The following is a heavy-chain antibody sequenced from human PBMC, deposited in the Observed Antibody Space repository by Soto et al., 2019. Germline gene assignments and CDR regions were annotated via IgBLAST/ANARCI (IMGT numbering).Heavy chain of an antibody. J-gene: IGHJ4*02. Sequence: GSLRLSCAASGFTFSSYGMHWVRQAPGKGLEWVAVISYDGSNKYYADSVKGRFTISRDNSKNTLYLQMNSLRAEDTAVYYCAKDPSDMYYFDYWGQGTLVTV. D-gene: IGHD3-9*01. CDR2: ISYDGSNK. V-gene: IGHV3-30*18. CDR3: AKDPSDMYYFDY. CDR1: GFTFSSYG.